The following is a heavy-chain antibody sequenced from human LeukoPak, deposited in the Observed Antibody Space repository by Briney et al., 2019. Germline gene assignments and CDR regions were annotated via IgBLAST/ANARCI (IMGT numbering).Heavy chain of an antibody. CDR2: INPNSGGT. V-gene: IGHV1-2*02. D-gene: IGHD3-16*01. Sequence: AASVKVSCKASGYTFTDYYMNWVRQAPGQGREWMGWINPNSGGTNYAQKFQGRVTMTRDTSISTAYMELSRLRSDDTAVYYCARGPFGGLYWVAWFDPWGQGTLVTVSS. CDR1: GYTFTDYY. CDR3: ARGPFGGLYWVAWFDP. J-gene: IGHJ5*02.